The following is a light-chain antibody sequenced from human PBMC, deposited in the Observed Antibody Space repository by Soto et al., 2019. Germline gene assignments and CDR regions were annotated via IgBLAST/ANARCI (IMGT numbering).Light chain of an antibody. J-gene: IGLJ1*01. CDR2: DIN. Sequence: SVRSQPGSVCGYPGQSITISCAGTSSDVGNYIFVSWYRQHPGKAPKLMIYDINNRPSGVSNRFSGSKSGNTASLTISGLQAEDEADYYCVSYTTSASYVFGTGTKVTVL. CDR3: VSYTTSASYV. V-gene: IGLV2-14*01. CDR1: SSDVGNYIF.